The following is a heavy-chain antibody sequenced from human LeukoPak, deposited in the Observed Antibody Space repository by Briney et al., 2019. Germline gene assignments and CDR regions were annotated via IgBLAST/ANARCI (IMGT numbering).Heavy chain of an antibody. J-gene: IGHJ4*02. CDR1: GGSFSGYY. CDR2: INHSGST. Sequence: PSETLSLTCAVYGGSFSGYYWSWIRQPPGKGLERIGEINHSGSTNYNPSLKSRVTISLDTSKNQFSLKLSSVTAADTAVYYCARAILSGYPDSWGQGTLVIVFS. V-gene: IGHV4-34*01. CDR3: ARAILSGYPDS. D-gene: IGHD3-3*01.